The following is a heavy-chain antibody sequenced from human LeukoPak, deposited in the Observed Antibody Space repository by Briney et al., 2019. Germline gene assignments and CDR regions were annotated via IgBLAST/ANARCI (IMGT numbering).Heavy chain of an antibody. Sequence: ASVKVSCKASGGTFSSYAISWVRQAPGQGLEWMGWINPNSGGTNYAQKFQGRVTMTRDTSISTAYMELSSLRSEDTAVYYCATGRGYSSITGPSEYFQHWGQGTLVTVSS. CDR2: INPNSGGT. V-gene: IGHV1-2*02. CDR3: ATGRGYSSITGPSEYFQH. CDR1: GGTFSSYA. D-gene: IGHD6-13*01. J-gene: IGHJ1*01.